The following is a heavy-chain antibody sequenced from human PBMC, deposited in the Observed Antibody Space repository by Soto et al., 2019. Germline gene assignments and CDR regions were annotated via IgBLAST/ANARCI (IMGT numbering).Heavy chain of an antibody. CDR2: ISAYNGNT. Sequence: GGSVKVSCKASGYTFTSYGISWVRQAPGQGLEWMGWISAYNGNTNYAQKLQGRVTMTTDTSTSTAYMELRSLRSDDTAVYYCARDSIFGVVTGYYYYYYMDVWGKGTTVTVSS. CDR1: GYTFTSYG. CDR3: ARDSIFGVVTGYYYYYYMDV. J-gene: IGHJ6*03. V-gene: IGHV1-18*01. D-gene: IGHD3-3*01.